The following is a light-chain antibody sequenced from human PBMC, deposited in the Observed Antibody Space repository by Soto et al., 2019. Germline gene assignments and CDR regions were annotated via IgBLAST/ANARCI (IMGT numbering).Light chain of an antibody. CDR1: QSISSY. CDR2: AAS. CDR3: QQSYSTPLT. Sequence: DIQMIQSPSSLSASVGDRVTITCRASQSISSYLNWYQQKPGKVPKLLIYAASSLQSGVPSRFSGSGSGTDFTLTISSLQPEDFATYHCQQSYSTPLTFGGGTKVEIK. J-gene: IGKJ4*01. V-gene: IGKV1-39*01.